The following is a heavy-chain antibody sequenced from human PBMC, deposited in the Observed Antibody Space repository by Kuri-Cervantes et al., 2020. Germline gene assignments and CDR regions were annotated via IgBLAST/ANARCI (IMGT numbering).Heavy chain of an antibody. V-gene: IGHV1-2*04. CDR1: GYTFTGYY. Sequence: ASVKVSCKASGYTFTGYYMHWVRQAPGQGLEWMGWINPNSGGTNYAQKFQGWVTMTRDTSISTAYMELSRLRSDDTAVYYCARLPGYYKGHFDYWGQGTLVTVSS. CDR3: ARLPGYYKGHFDY. CDR2: INPNSGGT. D-gene: IGHD3-9*01. J-gene: IGHJ4*02.